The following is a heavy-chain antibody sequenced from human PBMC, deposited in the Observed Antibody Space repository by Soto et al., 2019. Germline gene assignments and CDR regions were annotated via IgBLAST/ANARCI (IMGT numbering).Heavy chain of an antibody. CDR2: ISAYNGNT. D-gene: IGHD3-10*01. CDR3: ARDDYYYGSGSYYYYYGMDV. Sequence: ASVKASCKASGYTFTCYGLSWVRQAPGQGLEWMGWISAYNGNTNYAQKFQGRVTITADKSTSTAYMELSSLRSEDTAVYYCARDDYYYGSGSYYYYYGMDVWAKRPRSPSP. CDR1: GYTFTCYG. V-gene: IGHV1-18*01. J-gene: IGHJ6*02.